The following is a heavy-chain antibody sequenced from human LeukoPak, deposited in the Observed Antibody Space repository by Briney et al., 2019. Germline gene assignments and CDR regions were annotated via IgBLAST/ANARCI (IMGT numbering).Heavy chain of an antibody. CDR2: IYYSGST. CDR1: GGSISSSSYH. D-gene: IGHD4-17*01. CDR3: ARGRYGDSNS. V-gene: IGHV4-61*01. J-gene: IGHJ4*02. Sequence: SETLSLTCTVSGGSISSSSYHSSWIRQPPGKGLEWIGYIYYSGSTNYNSSLRSRVTISVDTSKNQFSLKLSSVTAADTAVYYCARGRYGDSNSWGQGTLVTVSS.